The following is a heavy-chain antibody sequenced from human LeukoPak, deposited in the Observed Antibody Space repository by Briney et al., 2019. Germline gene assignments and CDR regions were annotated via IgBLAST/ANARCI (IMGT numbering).Heavy chain of an antibody. D-gene: IGHD2-15*01. CDR2: INHSGST. CDR1: GGSISGSDYY. CDR3: ARATGEGYCSGGSCYINWFDP. J-gene: IGHJ5*02. Sequence: NPSETLSLTCSVSGGSISGSDYYWSWIRQPPGKGLEWIGEINHSGSTNYNPSLKSRVTISVDTSKNQFSLKLSSVTAADTAVYYCARATGEGYCSGGSCYINWFDPWGQGTLVTVSS. V-gene: IGHV4-34*01.